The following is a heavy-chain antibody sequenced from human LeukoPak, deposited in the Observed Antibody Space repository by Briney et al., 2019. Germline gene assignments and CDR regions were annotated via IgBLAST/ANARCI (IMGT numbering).Heavy chain of an antibody. CDR3: ARGPYYDFWSGYYKGDYFDY. Sequence: ASVKVSCKASGYTFTSYDINWVRQATGQGLEWMGWMNPNSGNTGYAQKFQGRVTITRNTSISTAYMELSSVRSEDTAVYYCARGPYYDFWSGYYKGDYFDYWGQGTLVTVSS. CDR1: GYTFTSYD. V-gene: IGHV1-8*03. J-gene: IGHJ4*02. CDR2: MNPNSGNT. D-gene: IGHD3-3*01.